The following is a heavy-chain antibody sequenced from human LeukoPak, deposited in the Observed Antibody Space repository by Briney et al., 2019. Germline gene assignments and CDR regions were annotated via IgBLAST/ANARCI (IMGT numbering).Heavy chain of an antibody. CDR1: GYTFTSYA. Sequence: GASVKGSCKASGYTFTSYAMNWVRQAPGQGLEWMGWINTNTGNPTYAQGFTGRFVFSLDTSVSTAYLQISSLKAEDTAVYYCAREMQQLVRGGLDYWGQGTLVTVSS. CDR3: AREMQQLVRGGLDY. CDR2: INTNTGNP. V-gene: IGHV7-4-1*02. J-gene: IGHJ4*02. D-gene: IGHD6-13*01.